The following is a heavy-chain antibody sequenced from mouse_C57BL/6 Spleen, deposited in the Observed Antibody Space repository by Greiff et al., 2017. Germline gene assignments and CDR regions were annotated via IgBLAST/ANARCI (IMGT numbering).Heavy chain of an antibody. V-gene: IGHV1-80*01. CDR3: ARDGYYDGGYYAMDY. CDR2: IYPGDGDT. D-gene: IGHD2-3*01. J-gene: IGHJ4*01. CDR1: GYAFSSYW. Sequence: VQLQQSGAELVKPGASVKISCKASGYAFSSYWMNWVKQRPGKGLEWIGQIYPGDGDTNYNGKFKGKATLTADKSSSTAYMQLSSLTSEDSAVYFCARDGYYDGGYYAMDYWGQGTSVTVSS.